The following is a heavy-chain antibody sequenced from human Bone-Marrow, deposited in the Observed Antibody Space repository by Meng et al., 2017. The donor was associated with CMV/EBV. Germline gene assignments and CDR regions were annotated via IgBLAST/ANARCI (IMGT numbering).Heavy chain of an antibody. Sequence: SETLSLTCTVSGGSISSYYWSWIRQPPGKGLEWIGYIYYSGSTNYNPSLKSRVTISVDTSKNQFSLKLSSVTAADTAVYYCARGGRRKQSLGDVWGQGTTVTVSS. CDR1: GGSISSYY. CDR3: ARGGRRKQSLGDV. J-gene: IGHJ6*02. V-gene: IGHV4-59*01. CDR2: IYYSGST. D-gene: IGHD1-26*01.